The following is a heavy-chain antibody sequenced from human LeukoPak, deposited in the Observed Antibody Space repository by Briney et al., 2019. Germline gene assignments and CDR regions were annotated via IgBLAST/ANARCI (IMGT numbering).Heavy chain of an antibody. Sequence: PGGSLRLSCAASRFTFGSFDMHWVRQAPGKGREWVTFIRFDGSNKYYADSVKGRFTISRDNSKNTLYLQMSSLRPEDTAVYYCARQIGVSIDYWGQGTLVTVSS. CDR2: IRFDGSNK. CDR1: RFTFGSFD. D-gene: IGHD5/OR15-5a*01. J-gene: IGHJ4*02. V-gene: IGHV3-30*02. CDR3: ARQIGVSIDY.